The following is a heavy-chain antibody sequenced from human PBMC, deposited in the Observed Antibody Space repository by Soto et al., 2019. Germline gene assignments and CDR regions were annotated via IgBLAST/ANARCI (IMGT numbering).Heavy chain of an antibody. V-gene: IGHV1-2*02. CDR3: ARYTLLPAALLIEY. CDR1: GYTFTGYY. Sequence: ASVKVSCKASGYTFTGYYMHWVRQAPGQGLEWMGWINPNSGGTNYAQKFQGRVTMTRDTSISTAYMELSRLRSDDTAVYYCARYTLLPAALLIEYWGQATLFTFSS. J-gene: IGHJ4*01. CDR2: INPNSGGT. D-gene: IGHD2-2*01.